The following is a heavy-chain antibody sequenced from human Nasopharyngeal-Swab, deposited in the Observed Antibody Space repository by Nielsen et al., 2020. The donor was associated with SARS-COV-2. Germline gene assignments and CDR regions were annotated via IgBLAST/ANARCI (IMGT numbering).Heavy chain of an antibody. J-gene: IGHJ6*02. CDR2: ISYDGSNK. Sequence: GESLKISCAASGFTFSSYGMHWFRQAPGKGLEWVAVISYDGSNKYYADSVKGRFTISRDNSKNTLYLQMNSLRSEDTAVYYCARDRVPATAYYYYGMDVWGQGTTVTVSS. CDR1: GFTFSSYG. D-gene: IGHD2-2*01. V-gene: IGHV3-30*03. CDR3: ARDRVPATAYYYYGMDV.